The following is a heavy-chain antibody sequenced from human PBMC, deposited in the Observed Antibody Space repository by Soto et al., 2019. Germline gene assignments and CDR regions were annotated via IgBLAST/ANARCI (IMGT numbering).Heavy chain of an antibody. Sequence: GESLKISCNGSGYMFTSYWIGWVRQMPGKGLEWMGIIHGGDSNTRYSPSFDGQVTISTDKSINTAYLQWSSLKASDTAMYYCARRITSSTGWDYWGQGTLVTV. J-gene: IGHJ4*02. CDR2: IHGGDSNT. V-gene: IGHV5-51*01. CDR1: GYMFTSYW. CDR3: ARRITSSTGWDY. D-gene: IGHD6-19*01.